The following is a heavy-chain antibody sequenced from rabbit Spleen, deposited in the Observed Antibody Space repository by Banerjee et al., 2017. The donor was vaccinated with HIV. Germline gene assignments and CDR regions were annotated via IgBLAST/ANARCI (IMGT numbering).Heavy chain of an antibody. J-gene: IGHJ4*01. CDR1: GFSFSNKAV. Sequence: QEQLVESGGGLVQPEGSLTLTCKASGFSFSNKAVMCWVRQAPGKGLEWIACINAVTGKPVYASWAKGRFTISRTSSTTVALQMTSLTAADTATYFCARDLVAVIGWNFNLWGPGTLVT. V-gene: IGHV1S45*01. CDR2: INAVTGKP. D-gene: IGHD1-1*01. CDR3: ARDLVAVIGWNFNL.